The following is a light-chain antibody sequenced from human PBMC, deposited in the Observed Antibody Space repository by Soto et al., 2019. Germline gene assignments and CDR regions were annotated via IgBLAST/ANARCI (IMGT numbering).Light chain of an antibody. Sequence: QLVLTQPRSVSGSPGQSVTISCTGTSSDVGGYNYVSWYQQHPGKAPKLMIYDVSKRPSGVPDRFSGSKSGNTASLTISELQAEDEADYYCCSYAGSYSWVFGGGTKVTVL. CDR2: DVS. CDR1: SSDVGGYNY. CDR3: CSYAGSYSWV. J-gene: IGLJ3*02. V-gene: IGLV2-11*01.